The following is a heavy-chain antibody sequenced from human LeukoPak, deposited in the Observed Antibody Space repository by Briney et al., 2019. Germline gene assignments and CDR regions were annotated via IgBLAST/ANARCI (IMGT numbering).Heavy chain of an antibody. V-gene: IGHV4-39*01. CDR3: ARHGSGSLTLGIDY. D-gene: IGHD1-26*01. CDR2: IYYSGST. J-gene: IGHJ4*02. CDR1: GGSISSSSYY. Sequence: NASETLSLTCTVSGGSISSSSYYWGWIRQPPGKGLEWIGSIYYSGSTYYNPSLKSRVAISVDTSKNQFSLKLSSVTAADTAVYYCARHGSGSLTLGIDYWGQGTLVTVSS.